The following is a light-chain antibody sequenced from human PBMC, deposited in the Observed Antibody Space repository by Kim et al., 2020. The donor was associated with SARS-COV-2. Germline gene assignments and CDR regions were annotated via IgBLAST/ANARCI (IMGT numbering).Light chain of an antibody. CDR1: QSISNW. Sequence: DIQMTQSPSTLSASVGDRVTITCRASQSISNWLAWYQQKPGKAPKLLIYKASNLQSGVPSRFSGSGSGTEFSLTISGLQPDDFATYYCQQYNTYPLTFGGGTKLEIK. J-gene: IGKJ4*01. V-gene: IGKV1-5*03. CDR3: QQYNTYPLT. CDR2: KAS.